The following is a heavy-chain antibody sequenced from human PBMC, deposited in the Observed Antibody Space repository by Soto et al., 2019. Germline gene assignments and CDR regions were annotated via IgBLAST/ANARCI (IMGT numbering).Heavy chain of an antibody. V-gene: IGHV1-18*04. Sequence: QVQLVQSGAEVKKPGASVKVSCKASGYNFMRYGFTWVRQAPGQGLEWMGWINVDNGETKYPQKIQGRVTMTTDTSTRTVYMELRSLTSDATAVYYCARWISGGYSDWFDPWGHGPLVTVSS. CDR2: INVDNGET. J-gene: IGHJ5*02. D-gene: IGHD1-26*01. CDR3: ARWISGGYSDWFDP. CDR1: GYNFMRYG.